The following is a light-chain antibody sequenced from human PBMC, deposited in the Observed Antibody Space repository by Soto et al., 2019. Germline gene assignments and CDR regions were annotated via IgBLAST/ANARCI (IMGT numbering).Light chain of an antibody. CDR1: SSNIGSNP. CDR3: AAWDSSLNAHLL. J-gene: IGLJ2*01. Sequence: QSLLTQPPSASGTPGQRVTISCSGSSSNIGSNPVNWYQQLPGTAPKLLIYSNNQRPSGVPDRFSGSKSGTSASLAISALQSEDEADYYCAAWDSSLNAHLLFGGGTQLTVL. V-gene: IGLV1-44*01. CDR2: SNN.